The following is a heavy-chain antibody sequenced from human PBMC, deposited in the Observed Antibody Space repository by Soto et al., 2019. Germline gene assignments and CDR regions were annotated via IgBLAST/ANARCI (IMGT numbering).Heavy chain of an antibody. J-gene: IGHJ6*02. D-gene: IGHD5-18*01. V-gene: IGHV3-48*02. Sequence: PGGSLRLSCAASGFTFSSYSMNWVRQAPGKGLEWVSYISSSSSTIYYADSVKGRFTISRDNAKNSLYLQMNSLRDEDTAVYYCARDSDTAMVAAHSYYYGMDVWGQGTTVTVSS. CDR1: GFTFSSYS. CDR2: ISSSSSTI. CDR3: ARDSDTAMVAAHSYYYGMDV.